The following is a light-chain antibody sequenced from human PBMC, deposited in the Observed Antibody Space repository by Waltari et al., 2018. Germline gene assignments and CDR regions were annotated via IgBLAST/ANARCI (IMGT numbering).Light chain of an antibody. CDR1: TGAVAGDFY. J-gene: IGLJ3*02. Sequence: QTVVTQEPSLPVSPGGTVTLTCSSSTGAVAGDFYPIWFQQKPGQAPRALIFGSTNKYSWTPARFSGSLLGGKAALTLSGAQPEDEADYYCLLHFGGDQLVFGGGTKLTVL. CDR3: LLHFGGDQLV. V-gene: IGLV7-43*01. CDR2: GST.